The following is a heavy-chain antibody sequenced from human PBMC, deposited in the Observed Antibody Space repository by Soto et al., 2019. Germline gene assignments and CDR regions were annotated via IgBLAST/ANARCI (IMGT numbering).Heavy chain of an antibody. Sequence: PSETLSLTCTVSGGSISSSSYYWGWIRQPPGEGLEWIGSIYYSGSTYYNPSLKSRVTISVDTSKNQFSLKLSSVTAADTAVYYCARPLNYDILTGPLGWFDPWGQGTLVTVS. CDR2: IYYSGST. CDR3: ARPLNYDILTGPLGWFDP. D-gene: IGHD3-9*01. V-gene: IGHV4-39*01. CDR1: GGSISSSSYY. J-gene: IGHJ5*02.